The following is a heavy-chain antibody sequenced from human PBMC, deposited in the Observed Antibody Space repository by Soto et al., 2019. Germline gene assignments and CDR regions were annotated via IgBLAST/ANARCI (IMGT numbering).Heavy chain of an antibody. V-gene: IGHV2-5*02. CDR1: GFSLSTSGVG. CDR3: AHRPGGLWAFDI. CDR2: VYWDDDK. J-gene: IGHJ3*02. D-gene: IGHD3-10*01. Sequence: SGPTLVNPTHPLTLTCTFSGFSLSTSGVGVGWIRQPPGKALEWLALVYWDDDKRYSPSLKSRLTITRDTSKNQVVLTMTNMDPVDTATYYCAHRPGGLWAFDIWGQGTMVTVSS.